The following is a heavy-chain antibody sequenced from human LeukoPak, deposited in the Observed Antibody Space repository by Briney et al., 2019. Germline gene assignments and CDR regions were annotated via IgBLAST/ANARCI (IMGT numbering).Heavy chain of an antibody. CDR1: GGSFSGYY. D-gene: IGHD2-2*01. Sequence: PSETLSLTGAVYGGSFSGYYWSWIRQPPGKGLEWIGEINHSGSTNYNPSLKSRVTISVDASKNQFSLKLSSVTAADTAVYYCARGDIVVVPAAMQVDFSDAFGIWGQGTMVTVSS. CDR2: INHSGST. V-gene: IGHV4-34*01. CDR3: ARGDIVVVPAAMQVDFSDAFGI. J-gene: IGHJ3*02.